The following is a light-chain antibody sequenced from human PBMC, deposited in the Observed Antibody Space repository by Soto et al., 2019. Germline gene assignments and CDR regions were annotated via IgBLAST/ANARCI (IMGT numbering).Light chain of an antibody. V-gene: IGKV3-11*01. J-gene: IGKJ1*01. CDR3: QQRGNWPPWT. CDR1: QSVTNY. Sequence: EIVLTQSPATLSLSPGERATLSCRASQSVTNYLAWYQQKPGQPPRLPIYDASNRATDVPARFSGSGSGTDFTLTISNLEPEDFAIYYCQQRGNWPPWTFGQGTKV. CDR2: DAS.